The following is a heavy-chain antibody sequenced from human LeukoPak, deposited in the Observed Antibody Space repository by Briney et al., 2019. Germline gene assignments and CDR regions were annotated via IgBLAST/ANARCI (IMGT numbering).Heavy chain of an antibody. CDR3: AKSTADPVYYFDY. D-gene: IGHD4-17*01. J-gene: IGHJ4*02. CDR1: GFTFSSYA. Sequence: GGSLRLSCAASGFTFSSYAMSWVRQAPGKGLEWVSAISGSGGSTYYADSMKGRFTISRDNSKNTLYLQMNSLRAEDTAVYYCAKSTADPVYYFDYWGQGTLVTVSS. V-gene: IGHV3-23*01. CDR2: ISGSGGST.